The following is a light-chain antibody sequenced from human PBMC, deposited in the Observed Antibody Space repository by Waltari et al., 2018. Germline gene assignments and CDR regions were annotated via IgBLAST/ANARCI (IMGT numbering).Light chain of an antibody. Sequence: EIVVTQSPGTVSLSPGESATLSCRSSHIVDYNYLAWFQQKPGQSPRLLIYGVSNRAAGIPDRFSGSGSGTDFTLTITRLEPEDFAVYYCQQYGAPPYTFGPGTKVAFK. V-gene: IGKV3-20*01. J-gene: IGKJ3*01. CDR2: GVS. CDR1: HIVDYNY. CDR3: QQYGAPPYT.